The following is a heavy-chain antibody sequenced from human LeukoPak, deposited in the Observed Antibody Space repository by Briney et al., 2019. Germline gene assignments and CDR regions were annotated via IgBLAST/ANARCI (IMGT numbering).Heavy chain of an antibody. D-gene: IGHD4-17*01. J-gene: IGHJ4*02. CDR3: ARGNDYGDHVGIYFDS. CDR2: IKQDESGK. Sequence: PGGSLRLSCGASGFTFSDYSMNWVRQAPGKGLEWVANIKQDESGKYYVDSVKGRFSISRDNARNSLYLQINSLRAEDTAVYHCARGNDYGDHVGIYFDSWGQGTLVTVSS. V-gene: IGHV3-7*03. CDR1: GFTFSDYS.